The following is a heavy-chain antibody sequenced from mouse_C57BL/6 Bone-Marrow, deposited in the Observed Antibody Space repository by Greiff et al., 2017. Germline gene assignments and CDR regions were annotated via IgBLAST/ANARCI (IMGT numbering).Heavy chain of an antibody. CDR3: ARDQYYYGSSYWFAY. V-gene: IGHV1-54*01. J-gene: IGHJ3*01. CDR2: INPGSGGT. D-gene: IGHD1-1*01. Sequence: QVQLQQSGAELVRPGTSVKVSCKASGYAFTNYLIEWVKQRPGQGLEWIGVINPGSGGTNYNEKFKGKATLTADKSSRTAYMQLSSLTSEDSAVYFCARDQYYYGSSYWFAYWGQGTLVTVSA. CDR1: GYAFTNYL.